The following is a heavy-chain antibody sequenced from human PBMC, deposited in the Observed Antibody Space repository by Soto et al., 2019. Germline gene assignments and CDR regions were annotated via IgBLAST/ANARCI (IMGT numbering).Heavy chain of an antibody. J-gene: IGHJ5*02. Sequence: EVQVVETGGGLLQPGGSLRLSCAVSGFTVSSNYMSWVRQPPGKGPEWVSDLYSGGSTYYADSVKGRFTISRDNSKNTLYLQMNSLRAEDAAVYYCARERDGHNPNGVDLWGQGTLVTVSS. CDR1: GFTVSSNY. V-gene: IGHV3-53*02. D-gene: IGHD2-8*01. CDR2: LYSGGST. CDR3: ARERDGHNPNGVDL.